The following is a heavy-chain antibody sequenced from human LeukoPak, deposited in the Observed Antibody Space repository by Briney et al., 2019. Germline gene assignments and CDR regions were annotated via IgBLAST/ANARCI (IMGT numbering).Heavy chain of an antibody. J-gene: IGHJ4*02. CDR2: IKYGGSEK. V-gene: IGHV3-7*04. CDR1: GFTFSSYW. CDR3: ARAEGYSYAFYFVY. Sequence: PGGSLRLSCAASGFTFSSYWMTWVRQAPGKGLEWVANIKYGGSEKYYADSVKGRFTISRDNAKNSLCLQMNSLRAEDTAVYFCARAEGYSYAFYFVYWGQGTLVTVSS. D-gene: IGHD5-18*01.